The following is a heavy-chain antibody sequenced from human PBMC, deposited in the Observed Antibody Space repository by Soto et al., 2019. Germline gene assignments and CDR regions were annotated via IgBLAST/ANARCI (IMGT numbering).Heavy chain of an antibody. J-gene: IGHJ4*02. V-gene: IGHV4-39*07. D-gene: IGHD3-16*01. CDR3: ARALGSTDLFDY. CDR1: GGSISSGCYY. Sequence: PSETLSLTSTVSGGSISSGCYYWSWSRRHPGKGLEWIGEIYHSGSTYYNPSFKSRVTISVDKSKNQFSLKLSSVTAADTAVYYCARALGSTDLFDYWGQGTLVTVSS. CDR2: IYHSGST.